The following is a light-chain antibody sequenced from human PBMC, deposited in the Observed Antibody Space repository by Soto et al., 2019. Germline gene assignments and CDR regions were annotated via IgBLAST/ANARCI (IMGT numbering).Light chain of an antibody. CDR3: CSYTSTSSRV. J-gene: IGLJ1*01. Sequence: QSVLTQPASVSGSPGQSITTSCNGTSNDVGDYNYVSWYQQHPGKAPKLIIYEVRNRPSGVSFRFSGSKSGNTASLIISGLQAGDEADYYCCSYTSTSSRVFGTGTKVTV. CDR1: SNDVGDYNY. V-gene: IGLV2-14*01. CDR2: EVR.